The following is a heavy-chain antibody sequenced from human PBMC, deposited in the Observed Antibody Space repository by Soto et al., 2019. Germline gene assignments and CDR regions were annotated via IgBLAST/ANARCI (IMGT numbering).Heavy chain of an antibody. CDR3: ARVQSSGYDY. CDR2: MSPNNGNT. Sequence: QGQLVQSGVELKKPGASVRVSCKASFYTFTNYGISWVRQAHGQGLEWVGWMSPNNGNTHYAPKLQRRVTMTRDTHTNPAYLNLRILRSDDTAVYYCARVQSSGYDYWVQGTLVTVAS. J-gene: IGHJ4*02. CDR1: FYTFTNYG. V-gene: IGHV1-18*04. D-gene: IGHD5-12*01.